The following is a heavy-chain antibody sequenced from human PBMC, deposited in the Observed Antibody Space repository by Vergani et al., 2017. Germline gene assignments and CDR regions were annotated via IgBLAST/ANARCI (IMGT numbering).Heavy chain of an antibody. J-gene: IGHJ4*02. CDR1: GFSFGDYA. CDR3: SRGRGYSFGYSDY. D-gene: IGHD5-18*01. V-gene: IGHV3-49*04. CDR2: IRNKAYGGTT. Sequence: EVQLVESGGGLVPPGRSLRLSCAASGFSFGDYAMTWVRQAPGKGLEWVAFIRNKAYGGTTEYAASVKGLFTTSRDDSKRLAYLQLSGLKTEDTAVYFCSRGRGYSFGYSDYWGQGTLVTVSS.